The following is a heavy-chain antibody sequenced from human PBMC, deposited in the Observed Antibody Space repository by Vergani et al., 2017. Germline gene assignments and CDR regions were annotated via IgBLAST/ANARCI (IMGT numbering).Heavy chain of an antibody. D-gene: IGHD2-21*02. CDR2: IKSKTDGGTT. V-gene: IGHV3-15*01. CDR1: GFTFSNAW. J-gene: IGHJ4*02. Sequence: VQLVESGGGLVKPGGSLRLSCAASGFTFSNAWMSWVRQAPGKGLEVVGRIKSKTDGGTTDYAAAVKGRFTISRDDSKSTLYLQMNSLKTEDTAVYYCTTVRVVTSSRYYCDYWGQRTLVTVSS. CDR3: TTVRVVTSSRYYCDY.